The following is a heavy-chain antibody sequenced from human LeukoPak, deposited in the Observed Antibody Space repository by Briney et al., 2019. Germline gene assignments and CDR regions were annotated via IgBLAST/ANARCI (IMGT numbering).Heavy chain of an antibody. D-gene: IGHD6-13*01. Sequence: ASVKVSCKASGYTFTGYYMHWVRQAPGQGLEWMGWINPNSGGTNYAQKFQGRVTMTRDTSISTAYMELSRLRPDDTAVYYCAREEIAAAVNFDYWGQGTLVTVSS. J-gene: IGHJ4*02. CDR2: INPNSGGT. CDR3: AREEIAAAVNFDY. CDR1: GYTFTGYY. V-gene: IGHV1-2*02.